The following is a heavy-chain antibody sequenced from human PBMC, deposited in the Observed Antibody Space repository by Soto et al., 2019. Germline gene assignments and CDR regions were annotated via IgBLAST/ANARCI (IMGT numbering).Heavy chain of an antibody. V-gene: IGHV3-30*18. D-gene: IGHD5-18*01. CDR2: ISYDGSNK. Sequence: GGSLRLSCAASGFTFSSYGMHWVRQAPGKGLEWVAVISYDGSNKYYADSVKGRFTISRDNSKNTLYLQMNSLRAEDTAVYYCAKAEGIQLWLLPSHYYYYGMDVWGQGTTVTVS. CDR3: AKAEGIQLWLLPSHYYYYGMDV. J-gene: IGHJ6*02. CDR1: GFTFSSYG.